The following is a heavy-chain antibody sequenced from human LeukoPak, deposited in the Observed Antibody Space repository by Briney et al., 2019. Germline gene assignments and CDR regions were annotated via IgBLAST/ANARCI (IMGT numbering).Heavy chain of an antibody. Sequence: SQTLSLTCAISGDSVSSNSAVWNWIRQSPSRGLEWLGRTYYRSKWYNDYAVSVKSRITINPDTSKNQFSLQLNSVTPEDTAMYYCAREGGYSGYDFYFDYWGQGTLVTVSS. J-gene: IGHJ4*02. CDR1: GDSVSSNSAV. CDR3: AREGGYSGYDFYFDY. V-gene: IGHV6-1*01. D-gene: IGHD5-12*01. CDR2: TYYRSKWYN.